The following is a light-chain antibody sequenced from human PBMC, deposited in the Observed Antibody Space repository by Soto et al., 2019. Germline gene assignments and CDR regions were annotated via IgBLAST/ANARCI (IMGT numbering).Light chain of an antibody. CDR2: AAS. CDR1: QSISSY. J-gene: IGKJ1*01. CDR3: QQYNTYSRT. V-gene: IGKV1-17*01. Sequence: DIQMTQSPSSLSASVGDRFTITCRASQSISSYLHWYQQKPGKAPKLLIYAASNLQGGVPSRFSGSGSGTEFTLTISSLQPDDFATYYCQQYNTYSRTFGQGTKVDIK.